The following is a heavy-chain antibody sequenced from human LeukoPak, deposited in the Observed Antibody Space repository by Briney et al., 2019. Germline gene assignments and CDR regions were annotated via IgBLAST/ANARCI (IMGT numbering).Heavy chain of an antibody. Sequence: GGSLRLSCAASGFTFSSYGMHWVRQAPGKGLEWVAFIRYDGSNKYYADSVKGRFTISRDNSKNTLYLQMNSLRAEDTAVYYCASPSCSGGSCYSRYYYMDVWGKGTTATVSS. V-gene: IGHV3-30*02. CDR3: ASPSCSGGSCYSRYYYMDV. CDR2: IRYDGSNK. D-gene: IGHD2-15*01. J-gene: IGHJ6*03. CDR1: GFTFSSYG.